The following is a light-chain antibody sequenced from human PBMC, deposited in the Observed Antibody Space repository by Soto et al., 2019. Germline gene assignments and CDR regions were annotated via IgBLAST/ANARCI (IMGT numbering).Light chain of an antibody. CDR1: QSVSSN. J-gene: IGKJ5*01. Sequence: EIVMTQSPATLSVSPGERATLSCRASQSVSSNLAWYQQKPGQAPRLLIYGASTRATGIPARFSGSRSGTECPLTISSLQSEDFAVYYCQQYNNWPPTFGQGTRLEIK. CDR2: GAS. CDR3: QQYNNWPPT. V-gene: IGKV3-15*01.